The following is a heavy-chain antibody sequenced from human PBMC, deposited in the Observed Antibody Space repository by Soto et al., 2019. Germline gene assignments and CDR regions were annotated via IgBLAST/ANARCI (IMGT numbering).Heavy chain of an antibody. D-gene: IGHD6-6*01. CDR3: SRFAARPPFEY. Sequence: TLSLTCIVSGGNIISSYYWGWIRQPPVKAPEWIGSIYYSGTTYYNPSLKSRVTISVDSSRNQVSLKMTSVTAADTAVYYCSRFAARPPFEYWGQGLVVTV. CDR1: GGNIISSYY. CDR2: IYYSGTT. V-gene: IGHV4-39*01. J-gene: IGHJ4*02.